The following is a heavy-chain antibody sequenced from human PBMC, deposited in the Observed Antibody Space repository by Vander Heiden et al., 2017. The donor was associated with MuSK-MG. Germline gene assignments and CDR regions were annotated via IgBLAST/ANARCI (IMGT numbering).Heavy chain of an antibody. CDR1: GLTFNSYS. D-gene: IGHD5-18*01. Sequence: EVQLVASGGGLVKPGGSLRLSCPASGLTFNSYSMNWVSQAPGKGLEWVSSISSSSSYIYYADSVKGRFTISRDNAKNSLYLQMNSLRAEDTAVYYCAREGVDTASDYWGQGTLVTVSS. V-gene: IGHV3-21*01. CDR2: ISSSSSYI. J-gene: IGHJ4*02. CDR3: AREGVDTASDY.